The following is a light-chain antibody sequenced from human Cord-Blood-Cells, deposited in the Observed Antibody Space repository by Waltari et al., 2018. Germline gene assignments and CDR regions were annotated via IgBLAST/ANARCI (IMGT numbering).Light chain of an antibody. V-gene: IGLV2-14*01. CDR3: SSYTSSSTLV. CDR1: SRDVGGYNY. CDR2: YVS. Sequence: QSALTQPASVSGSPGQSITISCTGTSRDVGGYNYVSWYQQHPGKAPKLMIYYVSNRPPWVSNRCSCSNASDTASLPTSGLHAEDDADYYCSSYTSSSTLVFGTGTKVTVL. J-gene: IGLJ1*01.